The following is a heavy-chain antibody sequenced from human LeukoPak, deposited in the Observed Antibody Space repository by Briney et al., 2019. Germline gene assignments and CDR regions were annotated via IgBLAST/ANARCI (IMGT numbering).Heavy chain of an antibody. Sequence: ASVKVSCKTSGYIFSNYGMHWVRQAPTQGLEWMGWINTGNGNAKSSQKFQDRVTLTRDTSASTAYMELNSLSSEDTAVYYCARVPLHDDTRHYYPHWGQGTPVTVSS. D-gene: IGHD3-10*01. V-gene: IGHV1-3*04. J-gene: IGHJ1*01. CDR3: ARVPLHDDTRHYYPH. CDR2: INTGNGNA. CDR1: GYIFSNYG.